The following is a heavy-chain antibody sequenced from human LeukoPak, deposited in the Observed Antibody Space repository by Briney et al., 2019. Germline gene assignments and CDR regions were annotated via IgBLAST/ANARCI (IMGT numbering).Heavy chain of an antibody. CDR1: GFTFSSYA. CDR2: ISGSGGST. CDR3: ARGGSGYGDYYYFYGLDV. Sequence: PGGSLRLSCAASGFTFSSYAMSWVRQAPGKGLEWVSAISGSGGSTYYADSVKGRFTISRDSAKNSLYLQMNSLRDEDTAVYYCARGGSGYGDYYYFYGLDVWGQGTTVTVSS. J-gene: IGHJ6*02. D-gene: IGHD3-22*01. V-gene: IGHV3-23*01.